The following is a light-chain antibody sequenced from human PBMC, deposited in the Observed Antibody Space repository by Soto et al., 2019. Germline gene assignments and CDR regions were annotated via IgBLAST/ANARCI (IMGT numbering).Light chain of an antibody. CDR1: QDITNY. V-gene: IGKV1-33*01. CDR3: QQYITHPYT. J-gene: IGKJ2*01. CDR2: DAS. Sequence: DIQMTQSPSSLSASVGDRVTITCQASQDITNYLNWYQQKPGRAPRLLLYDASSLETGVPSRFSGSGSGTDFTLTISSLQPEDVATYYCQQYITHPYTFGQGTKVDIK.